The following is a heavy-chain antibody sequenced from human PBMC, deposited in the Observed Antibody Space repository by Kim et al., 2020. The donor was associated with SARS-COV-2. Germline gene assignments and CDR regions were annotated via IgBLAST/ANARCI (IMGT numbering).Heavy chain of an antibody. D-gene: IGHD4-17*01. V-gene: IGHV3-21*01. Sequence: GGSLRLSCAASGFTFSSYSMNWVRQAPGKGLEWVSSISSSSSYIYYADSVKGRFTISRDNAKNSLYLQMNSLRAEDTAVYYCARRVEVTTPYYYGMDVWGQGTTVTVSS. CDR3: ARRVEVTTPYYYGMDV. CDR2: ISSSSSYI. CDR1: GFTFSSYS. J-gene: IGHJ6*02.